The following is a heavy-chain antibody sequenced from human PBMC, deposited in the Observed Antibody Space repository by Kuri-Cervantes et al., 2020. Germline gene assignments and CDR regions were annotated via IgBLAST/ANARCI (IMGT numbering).Heavy chain of an antibody. J-gene: IGHJ6*02. CDR3: ARDCSSTSCYYYYYGMDV. CDR1: GFTFSIYK. V-gene: IGHV3-21*04. D-gene: IGHD2-2*01. Sequence: GESLKISCAASGFTFSIYKMSWVRQAPGKGLEWVSSISGSSSYIYYADSVKGRFTISRDNAKSSLYLQMNSLRAEDTAVYYCARDCSSTSCYYYYYGMDVWGQGTTVTVSS. CDR2: ISGSSSYI.